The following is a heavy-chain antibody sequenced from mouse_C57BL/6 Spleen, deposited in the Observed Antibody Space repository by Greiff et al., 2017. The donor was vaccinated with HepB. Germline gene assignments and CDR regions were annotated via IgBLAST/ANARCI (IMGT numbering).Heavy chain of an antibody. CDR1: GFTFSDYG. CDR2: ISSGSSTI. V-gene: IGHV5-17*01. D-gene: IGHD2-3*01. CDR3: ARPGDGYYSWFAY. Sequence: EVQRVESGGGLVKPGGSLKLSCAASGFTFSDYGMHWVRQAPEKGLEWVAYISSGSSTIYYADTVKGRFTISRDNAKNTLFLQMTSLRSEDTAMYYCARPGDGYYSWFAYWGQGTLVTVSA. J-gene: IGHJ3*01.